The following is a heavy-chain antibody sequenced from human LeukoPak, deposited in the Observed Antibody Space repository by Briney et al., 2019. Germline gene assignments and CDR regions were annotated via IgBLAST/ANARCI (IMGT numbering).Heavy chain of an antibody. Sequence: GGSLRLSCAASGFTFDDYGMSWVRQAPGKGLEWVSGINWNGGSTGYADSVKGRFTISRDNAKDSLYLQMNSLRAEDTALYHCAREYYYDSSGYPYFDYWGQGTLVTVSS. CDR2: INWNGGST. CDR1: GFTFDDYG. CDR3: AREYYYDSSGYPYFDY. D-gene: IGHD3-22*01. V-gene: IGHV3-20*01. J-gene: IGHJ4*02.